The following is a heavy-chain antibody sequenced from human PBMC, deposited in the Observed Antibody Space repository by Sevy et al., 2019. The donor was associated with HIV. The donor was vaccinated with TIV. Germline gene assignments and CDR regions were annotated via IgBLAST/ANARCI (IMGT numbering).Heavy chain of an antibody. V-gene: IGHV3-7*01. CDR3: AHETYGRFEA. D-gene: IGHD1-26*01. J-gene: IGHJ4*02. CDR2: IEGDGSDK. Sequence: AGSLRLSCAASGFTFSANWMNWVRQAPGKELEWVANIEGDGSDKHYVDSVEGRFTISRDNAKNLLYLQMISLRVEDTAVYYCAHETYGRFEAWGQGTLVTVSS. CDR1: GFTFSANW.